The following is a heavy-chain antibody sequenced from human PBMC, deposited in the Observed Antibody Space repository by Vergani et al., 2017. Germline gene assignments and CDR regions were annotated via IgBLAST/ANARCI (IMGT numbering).Heavy chain of an antibody. CDR1: GFRFSDYG. D-gene: IGHD2-2*01. V-gene: IGHV3-30*18. J-gene: IGHJ6*02. Sequence: HVQMVESGGGVVQPGRSLRLSCAVSGFRFSDYGMHWVRQAPGRGLEWVALISYDGDTTYYEDSVKGRFNISRDNSKNMLSLEMHSLRPEDTAVYYCANSYCSSLSCYAFYGMEVWGQGTTVTVSS. CDR3: ANSYCSSLSCYAFYGMEV. CDR2: ISYDGDTT.